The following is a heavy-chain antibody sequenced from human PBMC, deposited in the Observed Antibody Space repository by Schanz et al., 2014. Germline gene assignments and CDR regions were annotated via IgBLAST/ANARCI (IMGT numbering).Heavy chain of an antibody. D-gene: IGHD3-10*01. CDR2: AINTGVNT. J-gene: IGHJ4*02. CDR1: GITFSSHS. CDR3: VSSGSYSSYAF. Sequence: EVQLVESGGGWVQPGGSLRLSCAASGITFSSHSFNWVRQAPGKGLEWVSAINTGVNTYYADSVKGRFTISRDNAKNSLYLQMNSLRAEDTAVYHCVSSGSYSSYAFWGQGTLVTVSS. V-gene: IGHV3-48*01.